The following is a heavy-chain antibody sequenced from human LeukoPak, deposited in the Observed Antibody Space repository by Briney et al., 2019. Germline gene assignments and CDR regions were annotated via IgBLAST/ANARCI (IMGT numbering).Heavy chain of an antibody. CDR2: IKQDGSEK. J-gene: IGHJ4*02. D-gene: IGHD6-19*01. Sequence: GGSLRLSCAASGFTFSSYWMSWVRQAPGKGLEWVAYIKQDGSEKYYVDSVKGRFTISRDNAKNSLYLQMNSLRAEDTAVYYCARVAVAGPLDYWGQGTLVTVSS. CDR3: ARVAVAGPLDY. V-gene: IGHV3-7*03. CDR1: GFTFSSYW.